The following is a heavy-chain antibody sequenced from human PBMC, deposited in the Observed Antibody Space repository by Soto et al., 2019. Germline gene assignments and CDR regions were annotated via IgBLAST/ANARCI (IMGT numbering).Heavy chain of an antibody. J-gene: IGHJ4*02. CDR3: TRRASTSFYHFDF. V-gene: IGHV5-10-1*01. Sequence: GESLKISCQASGYSFTAYWITWVRQMPGKGLEWMATIDPSDSYVDYSPSFRGHVTFSVDRSITTVYLQWNSLKASDSAMYFCTRRASTSFYHFDFWGQGALVTVSS. CDR1: GYSFTAYW. CDR2: IDPSDSYV. D-gene: IGHD6-13*01.